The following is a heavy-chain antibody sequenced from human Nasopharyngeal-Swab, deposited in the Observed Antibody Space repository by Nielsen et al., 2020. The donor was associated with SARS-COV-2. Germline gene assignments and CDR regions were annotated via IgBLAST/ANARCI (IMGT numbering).Heavy chain of an antibody. D-gene: IGHD6-13*01. CDR1: GFTFSSYS. CDR3: ARGRSYSSSWYTEDYYYYMDV. V-gene: IGHV3-21*01. CDR2: ISSSSSYI. J-gene: IGHJ6*03. Sequence: GESLKISCAASGFTFSSYSMNWVRQAPGKGLEWVSSISSSSSYIYYADSVKGRFTISRDNAKNSLYLQINSLRAEDTAVYYCARGRSYSSSWYTEDYYYYMDVWGKGTTVTVSS.